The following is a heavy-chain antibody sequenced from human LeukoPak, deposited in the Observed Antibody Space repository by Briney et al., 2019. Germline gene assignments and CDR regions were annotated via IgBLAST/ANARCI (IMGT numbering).Heavy chain of an antibody. Sequence: GASVKVSCKASGGTFSNYAISWVRQAPGQGLEWMGWINPNSGGTNYAQKFQGRVTMTRDTSISTAYMELSRLRSDDTAVYYCARDLGYSGYDFASDFDYWGQGTLVTVSS. J-gene: IGHJ4*02. CDR3: ARDLGYSGYDFASDFDY. V-gene: IGHV1-2*02. CDR1: GGTFSNYA. D-gene: IGHD5-12*01. CDR2: INPNSGGT.